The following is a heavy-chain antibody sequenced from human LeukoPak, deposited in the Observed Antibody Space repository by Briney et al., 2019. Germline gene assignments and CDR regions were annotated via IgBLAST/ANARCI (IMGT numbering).Heavy chain of an antibody. V-gene: IGHV3-48*03. CDR2: ISSSGNTI. Sequence: PGGSLRLSCAASGFTFSSYEMNWVRQAPGKGLEWVSYISSSGNTIYYADSVKGRFTISRDNAKNSLYLQMNSLRAEDTAVYYCARERRPPILRPRYYFDYWGQGTLVTVSS. J-gene: IGHJ4*02. CDR3: ARERRPPILRPRYYFDY. CDR1: GFTFSSYE. D-gene: IGHD3-3*01.